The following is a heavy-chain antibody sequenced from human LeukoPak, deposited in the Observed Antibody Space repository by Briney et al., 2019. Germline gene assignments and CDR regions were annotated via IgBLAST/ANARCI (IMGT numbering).Heavy chain of an antibody. J-gene: IGHJ4*02. D-gene: IGHD6-19*01. V-gene: IGHV4-4*07. CDR3: ARAPEFSSGWLLDY. Sequence: PSETLSLTCTVSGDSISTYYWSWIRQSAGKGLEWIGRIHTSGSTNYNPSLKSRVTMSVDTSKTQFSLKVSSVTAADTGVYYCARAPEFSSGWLLDYWGQGSLVIVSS. CDR1: GDSISTYY. CDR2: IHTSGST.